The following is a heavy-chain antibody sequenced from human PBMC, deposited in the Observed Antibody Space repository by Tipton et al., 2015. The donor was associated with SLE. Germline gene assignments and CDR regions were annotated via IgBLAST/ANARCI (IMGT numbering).Heavy chain of an antibody. D-gene: IGHD6-6*01. CDR1: GGSISSYY. Sequence: TLSLTSTVSGGSISSYYWSWIRQHPGKGLEWIGYIYYSGSTYYNPSLKSRVTISLDTSKNQFSLKLSSVTAADTAVYYCARVRISARPGFDYWGQGTLVTVSS. CDR2: IYYSGST. J-gene: IGHJ4*02. V-gene: IGHV4-59*12. CDR3: ARVRISARPGFDY.